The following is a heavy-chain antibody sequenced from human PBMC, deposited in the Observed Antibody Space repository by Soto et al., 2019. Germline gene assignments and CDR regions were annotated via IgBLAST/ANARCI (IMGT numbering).Heavy chain of an antibody. V-gene: IGHV1-46*01. Sequence: ASVKVSCQASGYTFTSYYMHWVRQAPGQGLEWMGIINPSGGSTSYAQKFQGRVTMTRDTSTSTVYMELSSLRSEDTAVYFCARADYYDSSGFYYDCWGQGSRVTVSS. CDR3: ARADYYDSSGFYYDC. CDR1: GYTFTSYY. CDR2: INPSGGST. D-gene: IGHD3-22*01. J-gene: IGHJ4*02.